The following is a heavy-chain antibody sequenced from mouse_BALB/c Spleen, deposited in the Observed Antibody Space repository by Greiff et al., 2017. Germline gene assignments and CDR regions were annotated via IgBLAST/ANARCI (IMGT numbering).Heavy chain of an antibody. Sequence: LQESGAELVRPGSSVKISCKASGYAFSSYWMNWVKQRPGQGLEWIGQIYPGDGDTNYNGKFKGKATLTADKSSSTAYMQLSSLTSEDSAVYFCARSVYYGSYFDYWGQGTTLTVSS. CDR3: ARSVYYGSYFDY. V-gene: IGHV1-80*01. CDR2: IYPGDGDT. D-gene: IGHD1-2*01. J-gene: IGHJ2*01. CDR1: GYAFSSYW.